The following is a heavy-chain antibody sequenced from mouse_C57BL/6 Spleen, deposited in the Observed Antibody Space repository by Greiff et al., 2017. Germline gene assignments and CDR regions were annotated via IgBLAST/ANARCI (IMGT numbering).Heavy chain of an antibody. J-gene: IGHJ4*01. V-gene: IGHV5-16*01. CDR2: INYDGSST. Sequence: EVKLMESEGGLVQPGSSMKLSCTASGFTFSDYYMAWVRQVPEKGLEWVANINYDGSSTYYLDSLKSRFIISRDNAKNILYLQMSSLKSEDTATYYCARALYYGSLYAMDYWGQGTSVTVSS. CDR1: GFTFSDYY. CDR3: ARALYYGSLYAMDY. D-gene: IGHD1-1*01.